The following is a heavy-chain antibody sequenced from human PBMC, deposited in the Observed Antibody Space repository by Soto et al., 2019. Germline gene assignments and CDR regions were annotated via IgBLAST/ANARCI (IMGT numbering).Heavy chain of an antibody. Sequence: PSETLSLTCTVSGGSVSNDNFYWSWIRQPPGKGLEWIGYVHSSGITNYNPSLKRRVTISVDTSRNQFSLRLSSVTAADTAVYYCWRGLTMGQVAAPFDPWGQGTLVTVSS. CDR2: VHSSGIT. CDR3: WRGLTMGQVAAPFDP. J-gene: IGHJ5*02. D-gene: IGHD2-15*01. CDR1: GGSVSNDNFY. V-gene: IGHV4-61*01.